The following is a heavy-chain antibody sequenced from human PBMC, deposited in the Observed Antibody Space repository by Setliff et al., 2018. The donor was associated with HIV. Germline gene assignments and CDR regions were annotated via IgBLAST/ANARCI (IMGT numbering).Heavy chain of an antibody. J-gene: IGHJ3*02. V-gene: IGHV1-69*13. D-gene: IGHD3-10*01. CDR2: IISMFGTA. CDR1: GGTFSRDA. Sequence: SVKVSCKASGGTFSRDAISWVRQAPGQGLEWMGGIISMFGTANYAQKFQGRVTITADESTNTAYMELSSLRSEDMAVYYCARDREAEGDAFDIWGQGTMDTVSS. CDR3: ARDREAEGDAFDI.